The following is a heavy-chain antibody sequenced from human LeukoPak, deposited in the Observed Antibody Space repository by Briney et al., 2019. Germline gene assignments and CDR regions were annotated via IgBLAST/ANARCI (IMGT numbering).Heavy chain of an antibody. CDR2: IIPILGIA. CDR3: ARGDLSYGDAFDI. V-gene: IGHV1-69*04. CDR1: GGTFSSYA. D-gene: IGHD1-26*01. J-gene: IGHJ3*02. Sequence: SVKVSCKASGGTFSSYAISWVRQAPGQGLEWMGRIIPILGIANYAQKFQGRVTITADKSTSTAYMELSSLRSEDTAVYYCARGDLSYGDAFDIWGQGQWSPSLQ.